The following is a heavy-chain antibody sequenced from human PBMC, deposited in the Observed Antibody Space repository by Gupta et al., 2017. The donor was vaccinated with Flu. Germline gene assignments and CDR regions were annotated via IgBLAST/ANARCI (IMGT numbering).Heavy chain of an antibody. CDR2: ISGSGGYI. CDR1: FKSYS. D-gene: IGHD4-17*01. V-gene: IGHV3-21*01. Sequence: FKSYSMNWVRQAPGKGLEWVSSISGSGGYIYYADSVKGRFTSTRDNAKNSLYLQMNSLRAEDTAVYYCAGEVLAGPTAYDYWGQGTLVTVSS. CDR3: AGEVLAGPTAYDY. J-gene: IGHJ4*02.